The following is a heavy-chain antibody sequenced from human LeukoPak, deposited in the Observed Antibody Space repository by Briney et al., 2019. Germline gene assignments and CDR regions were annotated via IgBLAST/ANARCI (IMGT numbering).Heavy chain of an antibody. V-gene: IGHV1-69*04. Sequence: SVKVSCKASGGTFSSYAISWVRQAPGQGLEWMGRIIPILGIANYAQKFQGRVTITADKSTRTAYMELSSLRSEDTAVYYCARDLYYDILTGYQEVYYYYGMDVWGQGTTVTVSS. J-gene: IGHJ6*02. D-gene: IGHD3-9*01. CDR1: GGTFSSYA. CDR3: ARDLYYDILTGYQEVYYYYGMDV. CDR2: IIPILGIA.